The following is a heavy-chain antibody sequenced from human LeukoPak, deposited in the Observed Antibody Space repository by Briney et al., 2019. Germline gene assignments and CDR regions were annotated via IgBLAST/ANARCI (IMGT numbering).Heavy chain of an antibody. V-gene: IGHV3-43*01. J-gene: IGHJ4*02. D-gene: IGHD6-13*01. Sequence: SGGSLRLSCAASGFTFDDYTMHWVRQAPGKGLEWVSLINWDGGSTYYADSVKGRFTISRDNSKNSLYLQMNSLRTEDTALYFCAKDSSSSFFDYWGQGTLVTVSS. CDR2: INWDGGST. CDR3: AKDSSSSFFDY. CDR1: GFTFDDYT.